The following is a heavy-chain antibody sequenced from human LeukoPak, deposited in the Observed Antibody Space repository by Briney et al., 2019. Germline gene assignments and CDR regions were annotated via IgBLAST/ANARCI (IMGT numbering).Heavy chain of an antibody. CDR3: ARLYDFWSGPKDY. CDR1: GYTFTGYY. CDR2: INPNSGGT. D-gene: IGHD3-3*01. Sequence: ASVKVSCKVSGYTFTGYYMHWVRQAPGQGLEWMGWINPNSGGTNYAQKFQGRVTMTRDTSISTAYMELSRLRSDDTAVYYCARLYDFWSGPKDYWGQGTLVTVSS. V-gene: IGHV1-2*02. J-gene: IGHJ4*02.